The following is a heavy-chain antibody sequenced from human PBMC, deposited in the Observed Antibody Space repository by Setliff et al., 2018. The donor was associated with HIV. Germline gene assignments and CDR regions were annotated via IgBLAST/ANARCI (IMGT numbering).Heavy chain of an antibody. J-gene: IGHJ5*02. CDR1: GDSISSGSYF. CDR2: IYYTGFA. D-gene: IGHD2-2*02. CDR3: ARYTSKLDWFDP. V-gene: IGHV4-39*01. Sequence: SETLSLTCSVSGDSISSGSYFWGWIRQTPEKGLEWIGNIYYTGFAYYNPSLKSRVTIFVDTSKTQFYLKLRSVTASDTAVYYCARYTSKLDWFDPWGQGTLVTVSS.